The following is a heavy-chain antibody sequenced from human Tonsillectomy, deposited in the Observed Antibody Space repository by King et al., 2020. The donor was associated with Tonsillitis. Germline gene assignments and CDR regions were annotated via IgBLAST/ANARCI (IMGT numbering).Heavy chain of an antibody. CDR2: FSWNSGGI. CDR1: GFTFYDYY. Sequence: QLVQSGVGLVQPGRSLRLSCAASGFTFYDYYMHWVRQAPGKGLECVSGFSWNSGGIGYADSLKGRFTISRDNAKNSLYLQMNILRAEDTALYYCAPTSGWYGSDAFDIWGQGTMVTVSS. CDR3: APTSGWYGSDAFDI. D-gene: IGHD6-19*01. V-gene: IGHV3-9*01. J-gene: IGHJ3*02.